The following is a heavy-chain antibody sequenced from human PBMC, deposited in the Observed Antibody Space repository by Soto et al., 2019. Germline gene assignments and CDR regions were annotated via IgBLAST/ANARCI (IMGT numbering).Heavy chain of an antibody. CDR1: GGSISSSSYY. D-gene: IGHD1-1*01. CDR2: IYYSGST. J-gene: IGHJ6*02. V-gene: IGHV4-39*01. CDR3: ARLNGGYYYGMDV. Sequence: QLQLQESGPGLVKPSETLSLTCTVSGGSISSSSYYWGWIRQPPGKGLEWIGSIYYSGSTYYNPSLKSRVTISVDTSKNQFSLKLSSVTAADTAVYYCARLNGGYYYGMDVWGQGTTVTVSS.